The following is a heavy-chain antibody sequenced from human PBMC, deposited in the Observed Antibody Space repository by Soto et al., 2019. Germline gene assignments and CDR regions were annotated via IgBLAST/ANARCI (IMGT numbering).Heavy chain of an antibody. CDR1: GDRVSSNSAA. CDR3: ALQTCSSTRCYTSYYGMDA. V-gene: IGHV6-1*01. D-gene: IGHD2-2*01. CDR2: TYYRSKSYS. J-gene: IGHJ6*02. Sequence: QTLSLNCAISGDRVSSNSAAWNWIRQSPSRGLEWLGRTYYRSKSYSDYAVSVKSRITINPDTSKNQFSLQLKSVTTEDTAVYYCALQTCSSTRCYTSYYGMDAWGQGTTVIVSS.